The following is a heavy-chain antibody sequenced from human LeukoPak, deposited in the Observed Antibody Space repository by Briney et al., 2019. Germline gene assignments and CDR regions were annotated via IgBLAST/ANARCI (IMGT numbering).Heavy chain of an antibody. D-gene: IGHD6-6*01. Sequence: GGSLRLSCAASGFTFSSYSMNWVRQAPGKGLGWVSSISSSSSYIYYADSVKGRFTISRDNAKNSLYLQMNSLRAEDTAVYYCARPVSSWSSSSRYWGQGTLVTVSS. CDR3: ARPVSSWSSSSRY. V-gene: IGHV3-21*01. CDR1: GFTFSSYS. J-gene: IGHJ4*02. CDR2: ISSSSSYI.